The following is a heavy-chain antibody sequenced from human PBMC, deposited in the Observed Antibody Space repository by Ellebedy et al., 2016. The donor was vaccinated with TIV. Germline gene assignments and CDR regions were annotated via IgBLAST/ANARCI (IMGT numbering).Heavy chain of an antibody. D-gene: IGHD3-10*01. CDR2: ISGSGDYT. V-gene: IGHV3-23*01. CDR3: ARLLGEMGYYCAMDV. CDR1: GFSFSNYA. J-gene: IGHJ6*02. Sequence: PGGSLRLSCAASGFSFSNYAMSWVRQAPGKGPEWVSSISGSGDYTYYADSVKGRFTISRDNSKNTLYLQMNSLRAEDTAVYYWARLLGEMGYYCAMDVWGQGTTVTVSS.